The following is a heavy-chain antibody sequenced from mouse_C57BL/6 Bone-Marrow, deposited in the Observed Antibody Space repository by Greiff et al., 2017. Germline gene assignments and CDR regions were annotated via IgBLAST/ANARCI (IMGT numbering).Heavy chain of an antibody. CDR1: GYTFTDYY. CDR2: INPNNGGT. J-gene: IGHJ3*01. CDR3: ARYGVGSPWFAD. V-gene: IGHV1-26*01. Sequence: EVQLQQSGPELVKPGASVKISCKASGYTFTDYYMNWVKQSHGKSLEWIGDINPNNGGTNYNQKFKGKATLTVDKSSSTAYMELRSLTSEDSAVYYCARYGVGSPWFADWGQGTLVTVAA. D-gene: IGHD1-1*02.